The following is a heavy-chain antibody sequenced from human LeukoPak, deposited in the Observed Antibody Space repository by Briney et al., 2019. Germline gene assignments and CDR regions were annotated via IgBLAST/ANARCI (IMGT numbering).Heavy chain of an antibody. J-gene: IGHJ4*02. CDR3: ASTRPGQNWGRSKYYFDY. CDR1: GGSISSGGYY. Sequence: SQTLSLTCTVSGGSISSGGYYWSWIRQHPGKGLEWIGYIYYSGSTYYNPSLKSRVTISVDTSKNQFSLKLSSVTAADTAVYYCASTRPGQNWGRSKYYFDYWGQGTLVTVSS. CDR2: IYYSGST. V-gene: IGHV4-31*03. D-gene: IGHD7-27*01.